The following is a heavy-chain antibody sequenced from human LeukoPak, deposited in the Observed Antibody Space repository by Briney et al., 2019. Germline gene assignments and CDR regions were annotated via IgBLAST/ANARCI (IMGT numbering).Heavy chain of an antibody. D-gene: IGHD4-11*01. CDR1: GFTFSSYG. V-gene: IGHV3-33*06. CDR2: IWYDGSNK. Sequence: GGSLRLSXAASGFTFSSYGMHWVRQAPGKGLEWVAVIWYDGSNKYYADSVKGRFTISRDNSKNTLYLQMNSLRAEDTAVYCCAKALTTGYYYYMDVWGKGTTVTVSS. J-gene: IGHJ6*03. CDR3: AKALTTGYYYYMDV.